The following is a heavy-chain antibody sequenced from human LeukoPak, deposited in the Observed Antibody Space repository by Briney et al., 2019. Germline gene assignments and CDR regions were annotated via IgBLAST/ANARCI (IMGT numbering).Heavy chain of an antibody. CDR3: ASDGIPGYCSSTSCKTFDY. J-gene: IGHJ4*02. CDR1: GFTFSSYS. D-gene: IGHD2-2*01. Sequence: PGGSLRLSCAASGFTFSSYSMNWVRQAPGKGLEWVSSISSSSSYIYYADSVKGRFTISRDNAKNSLYLQMNSLRAEDTAVYYCASDGIPGYCSSTSCKTFDYWGQGTPVTVSS. CDR2: ISSSSSYI. V-gene: IGHV3-21*01.